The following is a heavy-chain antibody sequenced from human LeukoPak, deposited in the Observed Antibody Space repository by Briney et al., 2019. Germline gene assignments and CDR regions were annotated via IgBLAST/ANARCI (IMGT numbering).Heavy chain of an antibody. V-gene: IGHV4-39*02. J-gene: IGHJ3*02. Sequence: SETLSLTCTASGGSIISNNHYWGWTRQPPGKGLEWFGSISYSGGTAYNPSLRSRVTISVDTSKNQFSLKVNSVTAADTAVYYCAREVEYYDSSGYRPHAFDIWGQGTLVTVSA. CDR2: ISYSGGT. CDR1: GGSIISNNHY. CDR3: AREVEYYDSSGYRPHAFDI. D-gene: IGHD3-22*01.